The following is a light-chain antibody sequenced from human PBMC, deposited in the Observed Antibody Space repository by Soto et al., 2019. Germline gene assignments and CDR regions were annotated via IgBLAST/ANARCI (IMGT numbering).Light chain of an antibody. J-gene: IGKJ4*01. CDR1: QTISSK. Sequence: DIQMTQSPSSLSASVGERATITCRASQTISSKLNWYHQNPGKAPKLLIFAASSLQSGVPSRFSGSGSGTEFTLTINSLHPEDFAPYYCQQSYSLPRTFGGGTKVEIK. CDR3: QQSYSLPRT. V-gene: IGKV1-39*01. CDR2: AAS.